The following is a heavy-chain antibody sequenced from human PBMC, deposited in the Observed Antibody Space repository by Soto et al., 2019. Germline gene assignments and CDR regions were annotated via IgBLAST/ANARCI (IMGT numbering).Heavy chain of an antibody. D-gene: IGHD2-2*01. V-gene: IGHV3-33*01. Sequence: PGGALRLSCAAPGFPFSTYAMHWVRQAPGKGLEWVAVVWYDGTDKNYADSVKGRFTISRDNSKSTLYLQMDHLRVEDTGVYHCARTDCSSSDCPRDLVGAVTMDYWGQGTPVTASS. J-gene: IGHJ4*02. CDR3: ARTDCSSSDCPRDLVGAVTMDY. CDR2: VWYDGTDK. CDR1: GFPFSTYA.